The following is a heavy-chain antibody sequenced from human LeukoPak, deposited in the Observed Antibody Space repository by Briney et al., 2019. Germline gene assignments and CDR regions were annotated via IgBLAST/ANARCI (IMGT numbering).Heavy chain of an antibody. J-gene: IGHJ5*02. V-gene: IGHV3-7*03. CDR2: IKPDGSEK. Sequence: GGSLRLSCAASGFTFSSYWMSWVRQAPGKGLEWVAKIKPDGSEKYYVDSVKGRFTISRDNAKNSLYLQMNSLRAEDTAVYYCARDPDYGDYVPWGQGTLVTVSS. CDR3: ARDPDYGDYVP. D-gene: IGHD4-17*01. CDR1: GFTFSSYW.